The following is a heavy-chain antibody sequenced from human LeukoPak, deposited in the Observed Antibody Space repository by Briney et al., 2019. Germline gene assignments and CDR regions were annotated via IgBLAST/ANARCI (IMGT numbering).Heavy chain of an antibody. CDR1: GFTFSSYE. CDR2: ISSSGSTI. V-gene: IGHV3-48*03. D-gene: IGHD2-15*01. Sequence: GESLKISCAASGFTFSSYEMNWVRQAPGKGLEWVSYISSSGSTIYYADSVKGRFTISRDNAKNSLYLQMNSLRAEDTAVYYCATSPLGYCSGGSCYDRNYWGQGTLVTVSS. J-gene: IGHJ4*02. CDR3: ATSPLGYCSGGSCYDRNY.